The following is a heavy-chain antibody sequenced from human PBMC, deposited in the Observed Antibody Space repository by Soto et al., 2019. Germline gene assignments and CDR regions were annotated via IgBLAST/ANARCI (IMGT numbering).Heavy chain of an antibody. Sequence: GGSLRLSCAASGFTFSTYGMHWVRQAPGKGLEWVAVIWYDGSNKYYADSVKGRLTISRDNSKNTLYLQMNSLRAEDTAVYYCTSAGITGHRYGQAVCGQGTTVTVQ. CDR3: TSAGITGHRYGQAVCGQGTTVTVQ. CDR1: GFTFSTYG. D-gene: IGHD1-20*01. CDR2: IWYDGSNK. V-gene: IGHV3-33*01. J-gene: IGHJ1*01.